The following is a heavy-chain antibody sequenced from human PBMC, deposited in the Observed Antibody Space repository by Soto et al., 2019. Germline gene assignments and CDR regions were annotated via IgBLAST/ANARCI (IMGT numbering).Heavy chain of an antibody. D-gene: IGHD3-22*01. Sequence: GGSLRLSCAASGFTFSSYAMHWVRQAPGKGLEWVAVISYDGSNKYYADSVKGRFTISRDNSKNTLYLQMNSLRAEDTAVYYCAMKWRNYYDSSGYYGPFDYWGQGTLVTVSS. CDR3: AMKWRNYYDSSGYYGPFDY. CDR1: GFTFSSYA. CDR2: ISYDGSNK. V-gene: IGHV3-30-3*01. J-gene: IGHJ4*02.